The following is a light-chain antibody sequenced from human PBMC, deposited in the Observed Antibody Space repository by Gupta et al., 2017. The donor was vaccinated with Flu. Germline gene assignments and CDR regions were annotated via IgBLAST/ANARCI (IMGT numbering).Light chain of an antibody. CDR3: QQLNSYPP. J-gene: IGKJ4*01. CDR2: AAS. CDR1: QGISSY. V-gene: IGKV1-9*01. Sequence: SPSSRSASVGDRVPITCRASQGISSYLAWYQQKPGKAPKLLIYAASTLQSGVPSRFSGSGSGTEFTLTISSLQPEDFATYYCQQLNSYPPFGGGTKVEIK.